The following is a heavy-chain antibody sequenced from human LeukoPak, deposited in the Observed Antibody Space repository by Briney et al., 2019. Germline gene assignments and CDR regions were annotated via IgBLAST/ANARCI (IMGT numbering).Heavy chain of an antibody. CDR1: GLSVRGSY. J-gene: IGHJ4*02. Sequence: GGSLRLSCEVSGLSVRGSYMSWVRQAPGKGLEWVSVIYSGDRRYYADSVKGRFTISRDTSKNTLYLQMNNLRADDTARYYCTRDLTGATWSENDYWGQGTLVTISS. V-gene: IGHV3-53*01. CDR2: IYSGDRR. D-gene: IGHD2-8*02. CDR3: TRDLTGATWSENDY.